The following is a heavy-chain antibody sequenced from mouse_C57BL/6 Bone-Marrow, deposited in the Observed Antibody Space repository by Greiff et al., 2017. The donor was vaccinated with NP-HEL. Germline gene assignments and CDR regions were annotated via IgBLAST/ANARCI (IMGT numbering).Heavy chain of an antibody. V-gene: IGHV2-2*01. CDR1: GFSLTSYG. CDR3: ARRYSNYEGFLGMDY. CDR2: IWSGGST. J-gene: IGHJ4*01. Sequence: VQVVESGPGLVQPSQSLSITCTVSGFSLTSYGVHWVRQSPGKGLEWLGVIWSGGSTDYNAAFISRLSISKDNSKSQVFFKMNSLQADDTAIYYCARRYSNYEGFLGMDYWGQGTSVTVSS. D-gene: IGHD2-5*01.